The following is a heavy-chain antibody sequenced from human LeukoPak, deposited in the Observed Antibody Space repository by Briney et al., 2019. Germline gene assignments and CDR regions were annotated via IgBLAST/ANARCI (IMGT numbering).Heavy chain of an antibody. V-gene: IGHV3-30*03. CDR2: ISYDGTNK. Sequence: GGSLRLSCAASGFTFSSYGMHWVRQAPGKGLEWVAIISYDGTNKYYADSVKGRFTISRDNSKNTLYLQMNSLRAEDTAVYYCARGAGYNYPYYFDYWGQGTLVTVSS. D-gene: IGHD5-24*01. CDR1: GFTFSSYG. CDR3: ARGAGYNYPYYFDY. J-gene: IGHJ4*02.